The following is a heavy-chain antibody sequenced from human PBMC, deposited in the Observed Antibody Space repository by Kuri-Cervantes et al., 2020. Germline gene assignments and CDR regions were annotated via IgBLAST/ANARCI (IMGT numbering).Heavy chain of an antibody. Sequence: GESLKISCAASGFTFDDYGMSWVRQAPGKGLEWVSGINWNGGSTGYADSVKGRFTISRDNAKNSLYLRMNSLRAEDTAVYYCVRGATNYDFWSGYFNPFDYWGQGTLVTVSS. V-gene: IGHV3-20*04. J-gene: IGHJ4*02. CDR3: VRGATNYDFWSGYFNPFDY. CDR1: GFTFDDYG. CDR2: INWNGGST. D-gene: IGHD3-3*01.